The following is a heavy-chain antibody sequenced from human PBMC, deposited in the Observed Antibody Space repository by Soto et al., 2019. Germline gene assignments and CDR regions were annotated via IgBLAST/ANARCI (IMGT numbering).Heavy chain of an antibody. J-gene: IGHJ3*02. CDR1: GYSFTSYW. CDR2: IYPGDSDT. Sequence: GGSLKSSCKASGYSFTSYWIGWGRQMPGKGLEWMVIIYPGDSDTRYSPSFQGQVTISADKSISTAYLQWSSLKASDTAMYHCATKSEPVEMATMYDSFDICGQGTMVTVSS. V-gene: IGHV5-51*01. D-gene: IGHD5-12*01. CDR3: ATKSEPVEMATMYDSFDI.